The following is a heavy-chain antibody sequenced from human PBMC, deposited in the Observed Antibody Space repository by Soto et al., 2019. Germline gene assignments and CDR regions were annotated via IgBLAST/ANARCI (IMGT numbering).Heavy chain of an antibody. CDR1: GGSISSSSYY. V-gene: IGHV4-39*01. Sequence: SETLSLTCTVSGGSISSSSYYWGRIRPPPGKGLEWIGSIYYSGSTYYNPSLKSRVTISVDTSKNQFSLKLSSVTAADTAVYYCARAVAVAGTYYYYYGMDVWGQGTTVTVSS. D-gene: IGHD6-19*01. CDR2: IYYSGST. J-gene: IGHJ6*02. CDR3: ARAVAVAGTYYYYYGMDV.